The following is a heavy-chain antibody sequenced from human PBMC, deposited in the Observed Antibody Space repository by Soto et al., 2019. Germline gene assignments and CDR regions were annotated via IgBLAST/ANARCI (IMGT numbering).Heavy chain of an antibody. V-gene: IGHV3-48*03. CDR1: GFTFSSYE. CDR3: AREAEWEPGRN. D-gene: IGHD1-26*01. CDR2: ISSGGGIK. Sequence: EVQLVESGGGLVQPGGSLRLSCAASGFTFSSYEMNWVRQAPGKGLEWIAYISSGGGIKYYADSVKGRFTISRDAAKNSLFLQMNSLRVEDTAVYYCAREAEWEPGRNWGQGTLVTVSS. J-gene: IGHJ4*02.